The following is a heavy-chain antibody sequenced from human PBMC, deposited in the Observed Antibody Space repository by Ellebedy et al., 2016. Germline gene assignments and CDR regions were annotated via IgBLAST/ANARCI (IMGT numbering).Heavy chain of an antibody. CDR2: ISGSGGST. Sequence: GGSLRLXXAASGFTFSSYAMSWVRQAPGKGLEWVSAISGSGGSTYYADSVKGRFTISRDNSKNTLYLQMNSLRAEDTAVYYCAKMGRGPYDYWGQGTLVTVSS. CDR3: AKMGRGPYDY. D-gene: IGHD2-15*01. V-gene: IGHV3-23*01. CDR1: GFTFSSYA. J-gene: IGHJ4*02.